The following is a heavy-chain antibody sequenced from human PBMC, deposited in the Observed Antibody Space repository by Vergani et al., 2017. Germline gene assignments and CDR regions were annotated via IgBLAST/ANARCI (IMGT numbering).Heavy chain of an antibody. D-gene: IGHD5-18*01. Sequence: QVQLVQSGAEVKKPGASVKVSCKASGYTFTSYYMHWVRQAPGQGLEWMGRISAYNGNTNYAQKLQGRVTMTTDTSTSTAYMELRSLRSDDTAVYYCARTPRRGYSYGPSGYWGQGTLVTVSS. CDR3: ARTPRRGYSYGPSGY. CDR1: GYTFTSYY. CDR2: ISAYNGNT. J-gene: IGHJ4*02. V-gene: IGHV1-18*04.